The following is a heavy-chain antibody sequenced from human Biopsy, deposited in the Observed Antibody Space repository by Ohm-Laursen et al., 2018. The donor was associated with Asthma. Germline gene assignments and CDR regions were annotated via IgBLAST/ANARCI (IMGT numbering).Heavy chain of an antibody. CDR1: GGSISGFY. Sequence: GTLSLTCSVSGGSISGFYWSWIRQPPGKGLEWIGYIYYTGTTNYNPSLKSRVSISVDTSKNQFSLKLTSVTAADTAVYYCARDFGGWYYFDDWGQGSLVTVSS. D-gene: IGHD3-3*01. J-gene: IGHJ4*02. CDR2: IYYTGTT. CDR3: ARDFGGWYYFDD. V-gene: IGHV4-59*01.